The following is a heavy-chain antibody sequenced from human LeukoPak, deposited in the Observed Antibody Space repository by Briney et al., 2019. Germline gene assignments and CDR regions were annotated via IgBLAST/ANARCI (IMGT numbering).Heavy chain of an antibody. D-gene: IGHD6-13*01. CDR1: GFTFSNFA. J-gene: IGHJ3*02. CDR3: AKDTESSSWYGMGAFDI. CDR2: ISGSGGST. Sequence: GGSLRLSCAASGFTFSNFAMSWVRQAPGKGLEWVSAISGSGGSTYYADSVKGRFTISRDNSKNTLYLQMNSLRAEDTALYYCAKDTESSSWYGMGAFDIWGQGTMVTVSS. V-gene: IGHV3-23*01.